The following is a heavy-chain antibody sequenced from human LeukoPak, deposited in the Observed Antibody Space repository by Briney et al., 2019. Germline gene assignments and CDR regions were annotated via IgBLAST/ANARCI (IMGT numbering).Heavy chain of an antibody. CDR1: GGTFSSYA. D-gene: IGHD3-16*01. CDR3: ARDSVGDGLPSDY. Sequence: SVKVSCKASGGTFSSYAISWVRQAPGQGLEWMGGIIPIFGTANYAQKFQGRVTITADESTSTAYMELSSLRSEDTAVYYCARDSVGDGLPSDYWGQGTLVTVSS. CDR2: IIPIFGTA. J-gene: IGHJ4*02. V-gene: IGHV1-69*13.